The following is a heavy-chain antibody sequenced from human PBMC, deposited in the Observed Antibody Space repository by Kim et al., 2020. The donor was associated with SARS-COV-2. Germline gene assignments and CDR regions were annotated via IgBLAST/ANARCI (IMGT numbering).Heavy chain of an antibody. CDR3: ARGSIAAPAVGFYYYYYGMDV. V-gene: IGHV3-30*04. CDR1: GFTFSSYA. CDR2: ISYDGSNK. Sequence: GGSLRLSCAASGFTFSSYAMHWVRQAPGKGLEWVAVISYDGSNKYYADSVKGRFTISRDNSKNTLYLQMNSLRAEDTAVYYCARGSIAAPAVGFYYYYYGMDVWGQGTTVTVSS. D-gene: IGHD6-6*01. J-gene: IGHJ6*02.